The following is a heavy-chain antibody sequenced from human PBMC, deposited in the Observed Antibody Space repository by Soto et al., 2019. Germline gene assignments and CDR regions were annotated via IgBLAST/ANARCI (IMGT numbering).Heavy chain of an antibody. CDR1: GYSITNYW. Sequence: GESLKLSCKGSGYSITNYWIGWVRQMPGKGLEWMGIIYPGDSDTRYSPSFQGQVIISVDQSISTAYLQWSSLQASDTAMYYCARQDYNYAYFDFWGQGTLVTVYS. J-gene: IGHJ4*02. CDR2: IYPGDSDT. CDR3: ARQDYNYAYFDF. V-gene: IGHV5-51*01. D-gene: IGHD5-18*01.